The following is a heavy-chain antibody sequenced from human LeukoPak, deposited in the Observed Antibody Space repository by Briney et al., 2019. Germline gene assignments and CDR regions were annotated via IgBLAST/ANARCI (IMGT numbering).Heavy chain of an antibody. CDR3: ARGAPFYARISGGWFDP. D-gene: IGHD6-25*01. Sequence: PSETLSLTCAVYGGSFSGYYWSWIRQPPGKGLEWIGEINHSGSTNYNPSLKSRVTISVDTSKNQFSLKLSSVTAADTAVYYCARGAPFYARISGGWFDPWGQGTLVTVSS. CDR2: INHSGST. J-gene: IGHJ5*02. V-gene: IGHV4-34*01. CDR1: GGSFSGYY.